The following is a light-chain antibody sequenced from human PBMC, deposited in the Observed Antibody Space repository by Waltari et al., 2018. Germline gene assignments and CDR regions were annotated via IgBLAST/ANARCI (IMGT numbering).Light chain of an antibody. CDR1: QSFNGN. J-gene: IGKJ2*01. V-gene: IGKV3-15*01. Sequence: EIVMTQSPATLSVSPGERATVSCRASQSFNGNLAWYQHKPGQAPRLLIYAAATMATGTPGRCSGGGSGKEFTLTSSSLQSEDFAIYYCQQYTELPYTFGQGTKLEIK. CDR2: AAA. CDR3: QQYTELPYT.